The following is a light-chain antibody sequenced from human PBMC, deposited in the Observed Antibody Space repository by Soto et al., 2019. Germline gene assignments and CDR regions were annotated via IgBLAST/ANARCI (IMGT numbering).Light chain of an antibody. Sequence: EIVLTQSPGTLSLSPGERSTLSCRASQSVSSSYVAWYQQKPGQAPRLLIYDASSRATGIPDRFSGSGSGTDFTLTIRRLEPEDFAVYYCQQYGSSLYTFGQGTKLEIK. V-gene: IGKV3-20*01. J-gene: IGKJ2*01. CDR1: QSVSSSY. CDR2: DAS. CDR3: QQYGSSLYT.